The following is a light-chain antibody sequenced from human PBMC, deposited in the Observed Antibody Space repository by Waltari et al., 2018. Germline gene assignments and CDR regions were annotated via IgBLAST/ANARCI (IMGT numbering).Light chain of an antibody. CDR1: TPRRYS. CDR3: HSRDTSSTRV. J-gene: IGLJ2*01. CDR2: GQN. Sequence: SSELTQDPAVSVASGQTVRITCEGDTPRRYSDSWYQQRPGQAPILVLYGQNNRPSGIPDRFSGSISGNTASLTITGAQAEDEADYYCHSRDTSSTRVFGGGTRLTV. V-gene: IGLV3-19*01.